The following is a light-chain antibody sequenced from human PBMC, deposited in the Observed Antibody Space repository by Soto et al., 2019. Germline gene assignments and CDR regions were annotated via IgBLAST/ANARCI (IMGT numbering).Light chain of an antibody. V-gene: IGKV1-17*01. J-gene: IGKJ1*01. CDR2: STS. Sequence: DIQMTQSPSSLSASVGNRVTITCRASQGIGNDLGWYQQKPGKVPEXMIYSTSSLHSGVPSRFSGSGSGTEFTLTISSLQPEDFATYYCLQHNGYPLTLGQGTKVDIK. CDR1: QGIGND. CDR3: LQHNGYPLT.